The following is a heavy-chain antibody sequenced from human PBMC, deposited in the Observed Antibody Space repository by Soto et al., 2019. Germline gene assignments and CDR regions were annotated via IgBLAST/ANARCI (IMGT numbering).Heavy chain of an antibody. J-gene: IGHJ6*02. Sequence: SQTLSLTCVGSGDTVSSNSVAWNWVRQSPSRGLEWLGRTYYRSRWYSDYAVSVRSRIDINADTSKNQVSLQLNSVTPEDTAVYYCARSEEDSDYYYYGMDVWGQGTTVTVS. CDR2: TYYRSRWYS. CDR1: GDTVSSNSVA. CDR3: ARSEEDSDYYYYGMDV. D-gene: IGHD2-15*01. V-gene: IGHV6-1*01.